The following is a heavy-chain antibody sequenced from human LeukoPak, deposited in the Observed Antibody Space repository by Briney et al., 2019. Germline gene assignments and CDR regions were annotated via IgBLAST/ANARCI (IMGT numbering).Heavy chain of an antibody. CDR3: ARHGCSSTSCSWPDYFDY. V-gene: IGHV4-59*08. Sequence: KASETLSLTCTVSGGSISSYYWSWIRQPPGKGLEWIGYIYYSGSTNYNPSLKSRVTISVDTSKNQFSLKLSSVTAADTAVYYCARHGCSSTSCSWPDYFDYWGQGTLVTVSS. D-gene: IGHD2-2*01. CDR2: IYYSGST. J-gene: IGHJ4*02. CDR1: GGSISSYY.